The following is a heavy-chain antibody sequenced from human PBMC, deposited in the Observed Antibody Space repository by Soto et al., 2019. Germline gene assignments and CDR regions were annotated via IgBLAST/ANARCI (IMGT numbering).Heavy chain of an antibody. J-gene: IGHJ4*02. CDR3: ARPISGGTYYFDY. D-gene: IGHD2-15*01. V-gene: IGHV1-3*01. CDR2: INAGNGNT. Sequence: ASVKVSCKASGYTFTSYAMHWVRQAPGQRLEWMGWINAGNGNTKYSQKFQGRVTITRDTSASTAYMELSSLRSEDTAVYYCARPISGGTYYFDYWGQGTLVTVSS. CDR1: GYTFTSYA.